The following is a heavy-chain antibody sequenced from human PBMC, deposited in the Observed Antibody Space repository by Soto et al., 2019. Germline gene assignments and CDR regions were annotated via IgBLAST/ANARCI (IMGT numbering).Heavy chain of an antibody. CDR3: ARACSSTSCYDVFDY. D-gene: IGHD2-2*01. J-gene: IGHJ4*02. V-gene: IGHV4-38-2*01. Sequence: PSETLSLTCAVSGYSISTGFNWAWIRQPPGKGLEWIGSIYHSGSTNYNLSLKSRVTISSDTSKNQFSLKLRSVTAADTAVYYSARACSSTSCYDVFDYWGQGTLVTVSS. CDR1: GYSISTGFN. CDR2: IYHSGST.